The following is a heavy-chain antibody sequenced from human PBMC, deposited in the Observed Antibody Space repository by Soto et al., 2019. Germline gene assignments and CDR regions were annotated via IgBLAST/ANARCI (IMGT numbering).Heavy chain of an antibody. V-gene: IGHV4-39*01. CDR2: IYYTGST. CDR1: GGSNSDSSYY. D-gene: IGHD3-10*01. Sequence: QLQLQQSGPGLVKPSETLSLTCTVSGGSNSDSSYYWGWVRQPPGEGLEWIGSIYYTGSTYYNASLKSRVTISVDTSKNQLSLKLRSVTAADTAVYYCAGHYWFGDYWGQGTLVTVSS. J-gene: IGHJ4*02. CDR3: AGHYWFGDY.